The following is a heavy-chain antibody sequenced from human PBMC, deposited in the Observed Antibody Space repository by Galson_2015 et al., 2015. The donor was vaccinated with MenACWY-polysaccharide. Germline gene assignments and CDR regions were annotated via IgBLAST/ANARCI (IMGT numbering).Heavy chain of an antibody. CDR3: ARPNYYDRAGYHMDY. D-gene: IGHD3-22*01. CDR1: GYSFSTYW. Sequence: QSGAEVKKPGESLKISCKGSGYSFSTYWIGWVRQMPGKGLEWMGIIYPADSDTRYSPSFQGQVIISADQSISTAYLQWSSLKASDTAMYYCARPNYYDRAGYHMDYWGQGTLVTVSS. CDR2: IYPADSDT. J-gene: IGHJ4*02. V-gene: IGHV5-51*03.